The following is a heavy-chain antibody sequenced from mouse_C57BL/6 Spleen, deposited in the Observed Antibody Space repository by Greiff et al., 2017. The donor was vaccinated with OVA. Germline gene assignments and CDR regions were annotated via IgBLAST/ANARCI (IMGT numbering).Heavy chain of an antibody. V-gene: IGHV1-55*01. CDR2: IYPGSGST. J-gene: IGHJ2*01. CDR1: GFTFTSSW. Sequence: LQPPWAALVQPGASVKLSCTASGFTFTSSWITLVKHRPAPGLAWIGDIYPGSGSTNYNEKFKSKATLTVDTAASTAYRQRSSLTSEDSAVYYCERGGYFDYWGQGTTLTVSS. CDR3: ERGGYFDY.